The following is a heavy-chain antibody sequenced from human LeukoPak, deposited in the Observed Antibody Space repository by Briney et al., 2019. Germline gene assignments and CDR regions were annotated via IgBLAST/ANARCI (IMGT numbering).Heavy chain of an antibody. CDR2: ISSSGSTI. Sequence: PGGSLRLSCAASGFTFSDYYMSWIRQAPGKGLEWVSYISSSGSTIYYADSVKGRFTISRDNAKNSLYLQMNSLRAEDTAVYYCARVALHYYGSGSYYKIYYYYGMDVWGKGTTVTVSS. J-gene: IGHJ6*04. D-gene: IGHD3-10*01. V-gene: IGHV3-11*04. CDR3: ARVALHYYGSGSYYKIYYYYGMDV. CDR1: GFTFSDYY.